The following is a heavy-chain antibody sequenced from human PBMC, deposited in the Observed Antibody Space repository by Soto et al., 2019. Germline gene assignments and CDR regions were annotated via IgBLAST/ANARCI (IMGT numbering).Heavy chain of an antibody. V-gene: IGHV3-23*01. CDR1: GFTFSSYA. D-gene: IGHD3-22*01. J-gene: IGHJ4*02. CDR2: ISGSGGST. Sequence: GGSLRLSCAASGFTFSSYAMSWVRQAPGKGLEWVSAISGSGGSTYYADSVRGRFTISRDNSKNTLYLQMNSLRAEDTAVYYCAKDARYDRSGYYDYWGQGTLVTVSS. CDR3: AKDARYDRSGYYDY.